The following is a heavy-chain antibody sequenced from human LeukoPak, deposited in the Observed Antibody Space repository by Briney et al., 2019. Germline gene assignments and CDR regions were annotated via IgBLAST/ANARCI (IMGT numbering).Heavy chain of an antibody. V-gene: IGHV1-24*01. CDR2: FDPEDGET. D-gene: IGHD5-18*01. Sequence: ASVKVSCKVSGYTLTKLSMHWVRQAPRKGLEWVGGFDPEDGETIYAQKFQGRVTMTEDTSTDTAYMELSSLRSEDTAVYYCATRRGYSYGLDYWGQGTLVTVSS. J-gene: IGHJ4*02. CDR3: ATRRGYSYGLDY. CDR1: GYTLTKLS.